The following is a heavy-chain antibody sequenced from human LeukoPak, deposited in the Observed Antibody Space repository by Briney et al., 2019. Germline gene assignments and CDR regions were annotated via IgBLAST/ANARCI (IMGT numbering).Heavy chain of an antibody. V-gene: IGHV3-23*01. CDR1: GFTFSSYA. CDR3: AKETRGSSSSWYSSLDY. CDR2: ISGSGGST. J-gene: IGHJ4*02. D-gene: IGHD6-13*01. Sequence: GGSLRVSCAASGFTFSSYAMSWVRQAPGKGLEWVSAISGSGGSTYYADSVKGRFTISRDNSKNTLYLQMNSLRAEDTAVYYCAKETRGSSSSWYSSLDYWGQGTLVTVSS.